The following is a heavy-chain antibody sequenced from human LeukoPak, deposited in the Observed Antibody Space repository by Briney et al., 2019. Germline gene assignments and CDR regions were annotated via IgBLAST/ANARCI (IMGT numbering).Heavy chain of an antibody. CDR3: ARDDCSSTSCYVNY. J-gene: IGHJ4*02. D-gene: IGHD2-2*01. Sequence: PGGSLRLSCAASGFTFSDYYMNWIRQAPGKGLEWLPYISDSGGTIYYADSVKGRFTISRDNAKNSLYLQMNSLRPEDTAVYYCARDDCSSTSCYVNYWGQGTLVTVSS. CDR1: GFTFSDYY. V-gene: IGHV3-11*04. CDR2: ISDSGGTI.